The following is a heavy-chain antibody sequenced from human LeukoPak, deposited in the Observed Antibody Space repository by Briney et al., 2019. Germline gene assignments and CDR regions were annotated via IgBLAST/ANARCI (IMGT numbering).Heavy chain of an antibody. CDR3: ARDLRLRGPTGGY. Sequence: GGSLRLSCAASGFTFSSYNMNWVRQAPGKGLEWVSYISSSSSTIYYADSVKGRFTVSRDNAKNSLYLQMNSLRDEDTAVYYCARDLRLRGPTGGYWGQGTLVTVSS. D-gene: IGHD4-17*01. CDR2: ISSSSSTI. CDR1: GFTFSSYN. V-gene: IGHV3-48*02. J-gene: IGHJ4*02.